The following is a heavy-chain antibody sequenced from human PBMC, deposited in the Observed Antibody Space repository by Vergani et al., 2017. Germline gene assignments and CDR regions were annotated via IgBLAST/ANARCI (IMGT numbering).Heavy chain of an antibody. CDR1: GGSISSHY. D-gene: IGHD3-9*01. CDR2: TYYSGST. J-gene: IGHJ2*01. Sequence: QVQLQESGPGLVKPSETLSLTCTVSGGSISSHYWSWIRQPPGKGLEWIGYTYYSGSTNYNPSLKSRVTISVDTSKNQFSLKLSSVTAADTAVYYCARLVTSYWYFDLWGRGTLVTVSS. V-gene: IGHV4-59*11. CDR3: ARLVTSYWYFDL.